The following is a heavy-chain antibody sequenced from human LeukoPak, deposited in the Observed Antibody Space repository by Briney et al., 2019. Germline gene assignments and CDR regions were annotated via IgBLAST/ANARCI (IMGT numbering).Heavy chain of an antibody. CDR2: FDPEDGET. J-gene: IGHJ3*02. CDR1: GYTLTELS. Sequence: GASVKVSCKVSGYTLTELSMHWVRQAPGKGLERMGGFDPEDGETIYAQKFQGRVTMTEDTSTDTAYMELSSLRSEDTAVYYCATRFGYYDSSGYYSDAFDIWGQGTMVTVSS. CDR3: ATRFGYYDSSGYYSDAFDI. D-gene: IGHD3-22*01. V-gene: IGHV1-24*01.